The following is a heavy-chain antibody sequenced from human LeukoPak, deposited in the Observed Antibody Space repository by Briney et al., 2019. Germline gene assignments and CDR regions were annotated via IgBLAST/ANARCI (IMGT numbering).Heavy chain of an antibody. J-gene: IGHJ4*02. CDR1: GYTFTGYY. CDR3: ARVRVYTSTSLPDY. CDR2: INPNSGGT. V-gene: IGHV1-2*02. D-gene: IGHD2-2*01. Sequence: ASVKVSCKASGYTFTGYYMHWVRQAPGQGLEWMGWINPNSGGTNYAQKFQGRVTMTRDTSISTAYMELSRLRSDDTAVYYCARVRVYTSTSLPDYWGQGTLVTVSS.